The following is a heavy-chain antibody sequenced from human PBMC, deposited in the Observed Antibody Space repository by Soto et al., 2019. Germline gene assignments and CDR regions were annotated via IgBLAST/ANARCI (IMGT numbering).Heavy chain of an antibody. J-gene: IGHJ6*02. Sequence: GESLKISCRGSGYSFSSYWIAWVRQMPGKGLECMGIIYPRDSDTRYSPSFEGQVTISADKSTSTANLQWSSLKASDTAIYYCARLSSTSSVQSDGIVYSFYGMDVWGQGTTVTVSS. V-gene: IGHV5-51*01. D-gene: IGHD6-6*01. CDR3: ARLSSTSSVQSDGIVYSFYGMDV. CDR2: IYPRDSDT. CDR1: GYSFSSYW.